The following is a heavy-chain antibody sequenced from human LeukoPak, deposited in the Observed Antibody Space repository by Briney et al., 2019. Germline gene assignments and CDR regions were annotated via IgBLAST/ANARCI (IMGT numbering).Heavy chain of an antibody. CDR3: AREVAGTPWIDY. CDR2: IYYIGRT. V-gene: IGHV4-59*01. D-gene: IGHD6-19*01. J-gene: IGHJ4*02. CDR1: GGSISNYY. Sequence: PSETLSLTCTVSGGSISNYYWSWIRQPPGRGLEWIGYIYYIGRTNYNPSLQSRISISVDTSKNQFSLKLNSVTVADTAVYYCAREVAGTPWIDYWGQGTLVTVSS.